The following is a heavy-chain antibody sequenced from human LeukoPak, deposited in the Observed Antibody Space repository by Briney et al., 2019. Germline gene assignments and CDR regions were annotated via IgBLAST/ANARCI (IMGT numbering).Heavy chain of an antibody. D-gene: IGHD3-16*02. CDR1: GFTFSSYA. J-gene: IGHJ4*02. CDR3: AKMYYDYVWGSYRQNFDY. V-gene: IGHV3-23*01. CDR2: ISGSGGST. Sequence: GGSLRLSCAASGFTFSSYAMHWVRQAPGKGLEWVSAISGSGGSTYYADSVKGRFTISRDNSKNTLYLQMNSLRAEDTAVYYCAKMYYDYVWGSYRQNFDYWGQGTLVTVSS.